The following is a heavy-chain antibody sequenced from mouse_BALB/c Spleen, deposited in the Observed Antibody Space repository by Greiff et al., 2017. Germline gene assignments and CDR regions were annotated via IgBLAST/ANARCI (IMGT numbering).Heavy chain of an antibody. D-gene: IGHD1-1*02. V-gene: IGHV5-4*02. CDR1: GFTFSDYY. CDR2: ISDGGSYT. Sequence: EVQRVESGGGLVKPGGSLKLSCAASGFTFSDYYMYWVRQTPEKRLEWVATISDGGSYTYYPDSVKGRFTISRDNAKNNLYLQMSSLKSEDTAMYYCASGGFGNYAMDYWGQGTSVTVSS. CDR3: ASGGFGNYAMDY. J-gene: IGHJ4*01.